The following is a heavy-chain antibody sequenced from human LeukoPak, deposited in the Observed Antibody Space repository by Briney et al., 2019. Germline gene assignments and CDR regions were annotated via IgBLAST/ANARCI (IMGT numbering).Heavy chain of an antibody. CDR1: GYTFTSYY. D-gene: IGHD3-22*01. V-gene: IGHV1-46*01. J-gene: IGHJ4*02. CDR3: ARGPYDSSGYYYSFDH. Sequence: ASVKVSCKASGYTFTSYYMHWVRQAPGQGLEWMGIINPSGGSTSYAQKFQGRVTMTRDTSTSTVYMELSSLRSEDTAVYYCARGPYDSSGYYYSFDHWGQGTLVTVSS. CDR2: INPSGGST.